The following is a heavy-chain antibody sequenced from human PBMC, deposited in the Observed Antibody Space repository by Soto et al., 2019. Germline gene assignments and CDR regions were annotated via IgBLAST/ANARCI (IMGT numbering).Heavy chain of an antibody. CDR3: TKSRRSILMVYGFGGMDV. D-gene: IGHD2-8*01. J-gene: IGHJ6*02. V-gene: IGHV3-23*01. CDR1: GFTVRRHA. Sequence: GGSLRLSCRACGFTVRRHALHCVSQSPGKGLEWVSSISGSGDGTYYGDSVKGRFTISRDSSSSTLYLQMNNLRGEDTAVYFCTKSRRSILMVYGFGGMDVWGQGT. CDR2: ISGSGDGT.